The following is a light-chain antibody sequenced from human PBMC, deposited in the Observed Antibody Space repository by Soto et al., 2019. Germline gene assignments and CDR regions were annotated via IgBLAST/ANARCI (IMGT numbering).Light chain of an antibody. CDR2: DVS. CDR1: SSDVGGYNY. V-gene: IGLV2-14*01. Sequence: QSALTQPASVSGSPGQSITISCTGTSSDVGGYNYVSWYQQHPGKAPKLMIYDVSNRPSGASNRFSGSKSGNTASLTISGLQAEDEAAYYCSSYTSSSTVVFGGGTKLTVL. CDR3: SSYTSSSTVV. J-gene: IGLJ2*01.